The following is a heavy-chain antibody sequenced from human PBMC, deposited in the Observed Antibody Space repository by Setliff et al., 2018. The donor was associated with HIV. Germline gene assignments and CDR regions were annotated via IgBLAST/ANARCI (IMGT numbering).Heavy chain of an antibody. CDR2: IHHSGNT. CDR3: ARDPSGLDPFDI. D-gene: IGHD3-10*01. CDR1: GGSFRGSS. Sequence: PSETLSLTCAVYGGSFRGSSWNWVRQPPGKGLEWIGEIHHSGNTNYSPSLKSRVTISVDKSKNQLSLKVSSVTAAGTAVYYCARDPSGLDPFDIWGQGTMVTVSS. V-gene: IGHV4-34*01. J-gene: IGHJ3*02.